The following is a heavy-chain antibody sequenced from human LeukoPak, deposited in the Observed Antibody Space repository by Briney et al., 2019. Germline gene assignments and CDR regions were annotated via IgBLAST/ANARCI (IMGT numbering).Heavy chain of an antibody. Sequence: SVTVSCKASGCTFSRYAISWVRQAPGQGLEWMGGIIPIFGTANYAQKFRGRVTITTDESTSTAFMYPISLRSKDTAVYYCARSPRDDCSGGSCYSGDYYYMDVWGKGTTVTVSS. CDR2: IIPIFGTA. CDR3: ARSPRDDCSGGSCYSGDYYYMDV. J-gene: IGHJ6*03. CDR1: GCTFSRYA. D-gene: IGHD2-15*01. V-gene: IGHV1-69*05.